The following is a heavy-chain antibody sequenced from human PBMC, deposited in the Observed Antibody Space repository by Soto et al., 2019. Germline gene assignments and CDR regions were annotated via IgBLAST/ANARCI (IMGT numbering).Heavy chain of an antibody. J-gene: IGHJ6*02. D-gene: IGHD6-13*01. CDR1: GYTFTSYG. Sequence: QGQLVQSGAEVKKPGASVKVSCRASGYTFTSYGISWVRQSPGQVLEWMGWISAYNCNTNYAQKLQGRVTMTTDTSTSTAYMELRSLRSDDTAVYYCARDWAAAGPRNLEYYYYGMDVWGQGATVTAYS. V-gene: IGHV1-18*01. CDR2: ISAYNCNT. CDR3: ARDWAAAGPRNLEYYYYGMDV.